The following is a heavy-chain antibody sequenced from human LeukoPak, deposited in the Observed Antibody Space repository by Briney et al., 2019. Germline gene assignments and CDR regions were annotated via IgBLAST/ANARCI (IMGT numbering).Heavy chain of an antibody. Sequence: GASVKVSCKASGGTFSSYAISWVRQAPGQGLEWMGRIIPIFGTANYAQKFRGRVTITTDESTSTAYMELSSLRSEDTAVYYCARDEEQQGYFDYWGQGTLVTVSS. D-gene: IGHD6-13*01. CDR2: IIPIFGTA. J-gene: IGHJ4*02. CDR1: GGTFSSYA. V-gene: IGHV1-69*05. CDR3: ARDEEQQGYFDY.